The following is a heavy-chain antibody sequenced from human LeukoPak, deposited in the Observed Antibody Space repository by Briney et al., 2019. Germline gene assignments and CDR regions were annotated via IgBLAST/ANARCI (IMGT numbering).Heavy chain of an antibody. J-gene: IGHJ4*02. Sequence: GGSLRLSRAASGFSLSDARMNWVRQAPGKGLEWVSVIYSGGSTFYADSVKGRFTISRDNSKNTLYLQMNSLRVEDTAIYYCARGWGVFDYWGQGTLVTVSS. V-gene: IGHV3-53*01. CDR3: ARGWGVFDY. D-gene: IGHD3-10*01. CDR1: GFSLSDAR. CDR2: IYSGGST.